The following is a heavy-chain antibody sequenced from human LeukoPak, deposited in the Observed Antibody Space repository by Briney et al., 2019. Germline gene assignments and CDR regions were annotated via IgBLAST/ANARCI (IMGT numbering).Heavy chain of an antibody. Sequence: SETLSLTCAVSGYSISSGYYWGWIRQPPGKGLEWIGSMYHNGNTYYNPSLKSRVTISVDTSKNQFSLKLSSVTAADTAVSYCAREYSSSSRAFDIWGQGTMVTVSS. J-gene: IGHJ3*02. CDR3: AREYSSSSRAFDI. CDR2: MYHNGNT. CDR1: GYSISSGYY. V-gene: IGHV4-38-2*02. D-gene: IGHD6-6*01.